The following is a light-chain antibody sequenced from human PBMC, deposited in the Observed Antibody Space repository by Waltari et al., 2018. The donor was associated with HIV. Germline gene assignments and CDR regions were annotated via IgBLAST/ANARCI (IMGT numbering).Light chain of an antibody. CDR1: SSDVGGYNY. CDR2: EVS. CDR3: SPYTSSSTLKV. Sequence: QSALTQPASVSGSPGQSLTIPCTGTSSDVGGYNYVSWYQQHPGKAPKLMIYEVSNRPSGVSNRFSGSKSGNTASLTISGLQAEDEADYYCSPYTSSSTLKVFGGGTKLTVL. J-gene: IGLJ2*01. V-gene: IGLV2-14*01.